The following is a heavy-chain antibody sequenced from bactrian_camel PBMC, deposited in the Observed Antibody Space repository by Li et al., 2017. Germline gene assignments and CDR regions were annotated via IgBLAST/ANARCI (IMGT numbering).Heavy chain of an antibody. D-gene: IGHD2*01. J-gene: IGHJ4*01. Sequence: HVQLVESGGGSVQAGGSLKLSCAASGYIDINCGMGWFRQVPGKGREGVAVVDSSQGESYTDSVKGRFTVSRGYGNAKNRITLQMNSLKPEDTGIYYCARGLFWYGHWGQGTQVTVS. V-gene: IGHV3S53*01. CDR2: VDSSQGE. CDR1: GYIDINCG. CDR3: ARGLFWYGH.